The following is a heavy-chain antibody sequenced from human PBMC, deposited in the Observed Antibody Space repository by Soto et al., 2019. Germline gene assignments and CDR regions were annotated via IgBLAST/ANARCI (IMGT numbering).Heavy chain of an antibody. V-gene: IGHV4-31*03. J-gene: IGHJ4*02. CDR1: GGSISSGGYY. Sequence: SETLSLTCTVSGGSISSGGYYWSWIRQHPGKGLEWIGYIYYSGSTYYNPSLKSRVTISVDTSKNQFSLKLSSVTAADTAVYYCARFRVPSSFDYWGQGTLVTVSS. CDR3: ARFRVPSSFDY. CDR2: IYYSGST.